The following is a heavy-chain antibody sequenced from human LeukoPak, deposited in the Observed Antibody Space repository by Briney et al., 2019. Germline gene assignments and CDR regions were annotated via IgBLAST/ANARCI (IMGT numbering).Heavy chain of an antibody. D-gene: IGHD4-11*01. CDR2: ISDSGGST. Sequence: GGSLRLSCAASGFTFSNYAMNWVRQAPGKGLEWVSTISDSGGSTYYADSVKGRFTISRDNSKNTLYLQMNSLRAEDTAVYYCARDPDYSNFDYWGQGTLVTVSS. V-gene: IGHV3-23*01. CDR3: ARDPDYSNFDY. J-gene: IGHJ4*02. CDR1: GFTFSNYA.